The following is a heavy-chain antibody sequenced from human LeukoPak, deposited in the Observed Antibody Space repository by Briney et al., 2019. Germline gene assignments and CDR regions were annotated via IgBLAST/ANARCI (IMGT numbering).Heavy chain of an antibody. D-gene: IGHD2-8*01. CDR3: ARESIGYCTNGVCYTSGWFDP. CDR1: GGSISSYY. Sequence: SETLSLTCTVSGGSISSYYWSWIRQPPGKGLEWIGYIYYSGSTNYNPSLKSRVTISVDTSKNQFSLKLSSVTAADTAVYYCARESIGYCTNGVCYTSGWFDPWGQGTLVTVSS. J-gene: IGHJ5*02. V-gene: IGHV4-59*01. CDR2: IYYSGST.